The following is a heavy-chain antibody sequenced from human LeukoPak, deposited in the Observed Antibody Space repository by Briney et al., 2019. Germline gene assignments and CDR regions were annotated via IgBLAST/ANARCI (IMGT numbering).Heavy chain of an antibody. CDR2: INTNSGNT. V-gene: IGHV1-8*02. Sequence: ASVKVSCKASGYTFTSYDINWVRQAPGQGLEWMGWINTNSGNTNYVQKFQGRVTMTSNTSISTAYMELSSLRSEDTAVYYCARGARAIVVGPAANYYYYGMNVWGQGTTVTVS. CDR3: ARGARAIVVGPAANYYYYGMNV. D-gene: IGHD2-2*01. J-gene: IGHJ6*02. CDR1: GYTFTSYD.